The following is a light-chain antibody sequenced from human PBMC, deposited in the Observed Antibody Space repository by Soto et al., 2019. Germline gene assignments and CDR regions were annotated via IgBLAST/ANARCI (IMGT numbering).Light chain of an antibody. CDR2: GAS. J-gene: IGKJ5*01. CDR3: QQYNNWPTFT. Sequence: EIVMTQSPSTLSVSPGERAILSCRASQSVSTNLGWYQQKPGQAPRLRVFGASTRATGIPARFSGSGSGTAFTITISSLQSDDSAVYSCQQYNNWPTFTFGQGTRLEIK. CDR1: QSVSTN. V-gene: IGKV3-15*01.